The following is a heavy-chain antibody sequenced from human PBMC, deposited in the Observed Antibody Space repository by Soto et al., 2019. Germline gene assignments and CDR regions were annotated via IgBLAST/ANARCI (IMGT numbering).Heavy chain of an antibody. V-gene: IGHV1-46*01. CDR3: ARGRIAVAGSGFDY. J-gene: IGHJ4*02. CDR1: GYTFTSYQ. Sequence: ASVKVSCKASGYTFTSYQIHWVRQAPGQGLEWMGIFNPGGGTTSYAQEFQGRVTMTSDTSTSTVYMELSSLRTEDTAVYYCARGRIAVAGSGFDYWGQGTLVTVSS. D-gene: IGHD6-19*01. CDR2: FNPGGGTT.